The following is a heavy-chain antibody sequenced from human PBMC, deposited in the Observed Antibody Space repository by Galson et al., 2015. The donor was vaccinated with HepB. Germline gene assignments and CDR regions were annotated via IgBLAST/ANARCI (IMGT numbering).Heavy chain of an antibody. CDR3: ARNLPQGSSWPLGMDV. Sequence: SVKVSCKASGYTFTSYAMHWVRQAPGQRLEWMGWINAGNGNTKYSQKFQGRVTITRDTSASTAYMELSSLRSEDTAVYYGARNLPQGSSWPLGMDVWGQGTTVTVSS. J-gene: IGHJ6*02. D-gene: IGHD6-13*01. CDR1: GYTFTSYA. CDR2: INAGNGNT. V-gene: IGHV1-3*01.